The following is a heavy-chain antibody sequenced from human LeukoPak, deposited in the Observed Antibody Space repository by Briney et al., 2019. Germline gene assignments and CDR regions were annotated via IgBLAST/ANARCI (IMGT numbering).Heavy chain of an antibody. D-gene: IGHD3-16*01. Sequence: PSETLSLTCTVSGGSISDYYWSWIRQPPGKGLEWIGYISYSGSTNYNPSLKSRVTISVDTSKNQFSLKLSSVTAADTAVYYCARVGRGDYVWGSYSFAYWGQGTLVTVSS. CDR3: ARVGRGDYVWGSYSFAY. CDR2: ISYSGST. V-gene: IGHV4-59*01. J-gene: IGHJ4*02. CDR1: GGSISDYY.